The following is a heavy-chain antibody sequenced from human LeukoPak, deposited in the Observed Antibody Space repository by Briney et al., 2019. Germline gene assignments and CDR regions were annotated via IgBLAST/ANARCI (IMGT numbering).Heavy chain of an antibody. V-gene: IGHV3-23*01. CDR3: AKGLFEYGSGSYCLDY. J-gene: IGHJ4*02. Sequence: GGSLRLSCAASGFTFSSHAMSWVRQAPGEGLEWVSTVTGIGSSTYYADSVKGRFTISRDNSKNTLYLQMNSLRAEDTAVYYCAKGLFEYGSGSYCLDYWGQGTLVTVSS. D-gene: IGHD3-10*01. CDR1: GFTFSSHA. CDR2: VTGIGSST.